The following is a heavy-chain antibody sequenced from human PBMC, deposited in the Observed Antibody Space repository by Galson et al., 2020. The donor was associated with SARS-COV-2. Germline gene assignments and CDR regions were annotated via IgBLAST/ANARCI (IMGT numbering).Heavy chain of an antibody. D-gene: IGHD1-26*01. CDR2: ISNSGYGYGS. V-gene: IGHV3-23*01. Sequence: GGSLRLSCAGSGFAFGNYAMTWVRQAPGKGLEWVSTISNSGYGYGSSYADSVKGRFTISRDDSKNTLFLQMNSLRAEATAVYYCAKEREAMDVWGKGTTVTVSS. CDR3: AKEREAMDV. CDR1: GFAFGNYA. J-gene: IGHJ6*04.